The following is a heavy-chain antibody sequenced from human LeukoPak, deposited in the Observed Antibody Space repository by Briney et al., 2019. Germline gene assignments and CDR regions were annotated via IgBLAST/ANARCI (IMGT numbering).Heavy chain of an antibody. D-gene: IGHD3-22*01. Sequence: GGSLRLSCAASGFTFTSYGMHWVRQAPGKGLEWVAFIRYDGSNKYYVDSVKGRFTISRDNSKNTLNLQMNSLRADDTAVYYCARASFHYDSSPITFDYWGQGTLVTVSS. J-gene: IGHJ4*02. V-gene: IGHV3-30*02. CDR1: GFTFTSYG. CDR3: ARASFHYDSSPITFDY. CDR2: IRYDGSNK.